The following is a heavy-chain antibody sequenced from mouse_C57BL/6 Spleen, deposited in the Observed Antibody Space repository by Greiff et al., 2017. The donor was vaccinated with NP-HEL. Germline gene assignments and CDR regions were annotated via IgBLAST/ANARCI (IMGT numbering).Heavy chain of an antibody. V-gene: IGHV3-6*01. CDR2: ISYDGSN. CDR3: ARVGIKGAMDY. CDR1: GYSITSGYY. Sequence: EVQLQQSGPGLVKPSQSLSLTCSVTGYSITSGYYWNWIRQFPGNKLEWMGYISYDGSNNYNPSRKNRIPITRDTSKNQFFLKFNSVTTEDTATYYCARVGIKGAMDYWGQGTSVTVSS. D-gene: IGHD2-4*01. J-gene: IGHJ4*01.